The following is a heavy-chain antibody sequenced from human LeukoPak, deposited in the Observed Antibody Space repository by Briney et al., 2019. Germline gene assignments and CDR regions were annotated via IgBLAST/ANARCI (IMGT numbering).Heavy chain of an antibody. V-gene: IGHV4-39*07. CDR2: VYYSGST. Sequence: SETLSLTCTVSGVSISSSDYYWGWFRQPPGKGLEWIGSVYYSGSTYYNPSLKSRLTISLDTSKNQFSLKLSSVTAADTAVYYCARDPRIVATLYCFDYWGQGTLVTVSS. D-gene: IGHD5-12*01. CDR3: ARDPRIVATLYCFDY. CDR1: GVSISSSDYY. J-gene: IGHJ4*02.